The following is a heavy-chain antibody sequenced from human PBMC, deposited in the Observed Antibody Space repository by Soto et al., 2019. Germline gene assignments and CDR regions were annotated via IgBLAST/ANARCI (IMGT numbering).Heavy chain of an antibody. Sequence: GGYLTLFCAASGLTFSSYGMYWARQAPGKGLEWVAVILYDGSNKYYADSVKGRFTISRDNSKNTLYLQMNSLRAEDTAVYYCAIDIRLVLDYYYGTYVSGQGATVTVSS. V-gene: IGHV3-33*01. CDR2: ILYDGSNK. CDR1: GLTFSSYG. J-gene: IGHJ6*02. D-gene: IGHD6-19*01. CDR3: AIDIRLVLDYYYGTYV.